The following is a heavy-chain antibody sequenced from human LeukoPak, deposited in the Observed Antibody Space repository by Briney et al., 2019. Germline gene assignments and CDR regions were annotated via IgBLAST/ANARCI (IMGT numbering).Heavy chain of an antibody. CDR1: GFTFKTYA. CDR3: AREGIVAFAYDY. J-gene: IGHJ4*02. Sequence: PGGSLRLSCAASGFTFKTYAMTWVRQAPGKGLEWVSSISGSGVSTYYAGSVKGRFTISRDNSESTLYLQMNSLRADDTAVYYCAREGIVAFAYDYWGQGTVVTVSS. CDR2: ISGSGVST. D-gene: IGHD5-12*01. V-gene: IGHV3-23*01.